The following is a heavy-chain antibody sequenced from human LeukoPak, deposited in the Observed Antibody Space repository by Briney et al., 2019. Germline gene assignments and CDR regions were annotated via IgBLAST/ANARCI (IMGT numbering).Heavy chain of an antibody. D-gene: IGHD3-9*01. CDR2: IYYSGGT. V-gene: IGHV4-39*07. CDR1: GGSISSSSYY. J-gene: IGHJ5*02. CDR3: ARELWVLRYFDWLSGFDP. Sequence: SETLSLTCTVSGGSISSSSYYWGWIRQPPGKGLEWIGSIYYSGGTYYSPSLKSRVTISVDTSKNQFSLKLSSVTAADTAVYYCARELWVLRYFDWLSGFDPWGQGTLVTVSS.